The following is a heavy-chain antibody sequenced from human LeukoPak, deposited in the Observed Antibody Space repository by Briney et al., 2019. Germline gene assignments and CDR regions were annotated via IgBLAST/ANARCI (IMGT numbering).Heavy chain of an antibody. CDR1: GYTFTGYY. V-gene: IGHV1-2*02. D-gene: IGHD3-22*01. CDR3: ARGHFLRRPENDSSGYHRLLRY. CDR2: INPNSGGT. J-gene: IGHJ4*02. Sequence: GASVKVSCKASGYTFTGYYMHWVRQAPGQGLEWMGWINPNSGGTNYAQKFQGRVTMTRDTSISTAYMELSRLRSDDTAVYYCARGHFLRRPENDSSGYHRLLRYWGQGTLVTVSS.